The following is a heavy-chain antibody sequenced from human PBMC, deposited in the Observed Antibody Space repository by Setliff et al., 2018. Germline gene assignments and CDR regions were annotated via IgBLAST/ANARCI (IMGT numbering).Heavy chain of an antibody. CDR3: AREQWLDPPGYYYMDV. CDR1: GGSISSYY. CDR2: IYTSGST. V-gene: IGHV4-4*07. J-gene: IGHJ6*03. Sequence: SETLSLTCTVSGGSISSYYWSWIRQPAGKGLEWIGRIYTSGSTNYNPSLKSRVTMSVDTSKNQVSLKLNSVTAADMAVYYCAREQWLDPPGYYYMDVWAKGTTVTVSS. D-gene: IGHD6-19*01.